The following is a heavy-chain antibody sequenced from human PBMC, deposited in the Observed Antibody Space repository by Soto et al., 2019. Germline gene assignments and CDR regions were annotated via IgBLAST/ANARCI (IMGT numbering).Heavy chain of an antibody. V-gene: IGHV4-59*08. CDR3: ARHSGSMIVVVIIGWFDP. D-gene: IGHD3-22*01. CDR2: VSSTGST. J-gene: IGHJ5*02. CDR1: GGSITQYG. Sequence: LEMLCVTCSVAGGSITQYGGNWIIQSQGKGLEWIVSVSSTGSTVYNPSLTSRVTVSLDTSKNQFSLKLSSVTAADTAVYYCARHSGSMIVVVIIGWFDPWGQGTLVTVSS.